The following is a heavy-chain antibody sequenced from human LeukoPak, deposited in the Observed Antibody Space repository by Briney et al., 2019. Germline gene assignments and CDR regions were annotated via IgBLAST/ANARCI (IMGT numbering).Heavy chain of an antibody. Sequence: SVKVSCKASGGTFSSYAISWVRQAPGQGLEWMGGIIPIFGTANYAQKFQGRVTITADESTSTAYMELSSLRSEDTAVYYCARDIVVVPADHYYYGMDVWGLGTTVTVSS. CDR2: IIPIFGTA. D-gene: IGHD2-2*01. CDR1: GGTFSSYA. J-gene: IGHJ6*02. V-gene: IGHV1-69*13. CDR3: ARDIVVVPADHYYYGMDV.